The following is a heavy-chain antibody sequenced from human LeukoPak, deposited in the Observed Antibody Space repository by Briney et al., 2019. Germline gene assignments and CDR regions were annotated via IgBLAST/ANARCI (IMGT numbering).Heavy chain of an antibody. J-gene: IGHJ4*02. V-gene: IGHV1-8*01. Sequence: ASVKVSCKASGYTFTSYDINWVRQATGQGLEWMGWMNPNSGNTGYAQKFQGRVTMTRNTSISTAYMELSSLRSEDTAVYYCARDLGRLFYFDYWGQGTLVTVSS. CDR1: GYTFTSYD. CDR3: ARDLGRLFYFDY. CDR2: MNPNSGNT. D-gene: IGHD3-22*01.